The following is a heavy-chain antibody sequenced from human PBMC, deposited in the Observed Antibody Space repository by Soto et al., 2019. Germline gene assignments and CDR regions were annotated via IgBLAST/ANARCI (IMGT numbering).Heavy chain of an antibody. Sequence: GGSLRLSCAVSGFTFSSHAMSWVRQAPGKGLECVSSITGSGDSTYYADSVKGRFTISRDKSKSTLYLQMNSLRAEDTAVYYCAREFGEMATIRYFDYWGQGTLVTVSS. J-gene: IGHJ4*02. CDR2: ITGSGDST. V-gene: IGHV3-23*01. CDR1: GFTFSSHA. CDR3: AREFGEMATIRYFDY. D-gene: IGHD3-10*01.